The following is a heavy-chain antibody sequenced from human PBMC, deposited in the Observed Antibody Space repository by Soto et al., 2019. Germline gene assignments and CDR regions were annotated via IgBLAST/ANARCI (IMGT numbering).Heavy chain of an antibody. Sequence: GGSLRLSCAASGFTFSSYAMSWVRQAPGKGLEWVSTFGGSGANTYYPGSVKGRFTISRDNSKNTLCLQMNSLRVEDTAVYYCAKGRSYLDSSDFDYWGQGTLVTVSS. V-gene: IGHV3-23*01. CDR3: AKGRSYLDSSDFDY. J-gene: IGHJ4*02. D-gene: IGHD3-22*01. CDR2: FGGSGANT. CDR1: GFTFSSYA.